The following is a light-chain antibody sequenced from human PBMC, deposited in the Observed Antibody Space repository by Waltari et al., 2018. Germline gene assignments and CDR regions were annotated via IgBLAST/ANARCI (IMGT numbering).Light chain of an antibody. Sequence: QSILTWLAWYQQKPGKAPKLLIYKASNLQSGVPSRFSGSGSGTEFTLTISSLQPDDFATYYCQQYSSHYTFGQGTKLEIK. CDR3: QQYSSHYT. CDR2: KAS. V-gene: IGKV1-5*03. J-gene: IGKJ2*01. CDR1: QSILTW.